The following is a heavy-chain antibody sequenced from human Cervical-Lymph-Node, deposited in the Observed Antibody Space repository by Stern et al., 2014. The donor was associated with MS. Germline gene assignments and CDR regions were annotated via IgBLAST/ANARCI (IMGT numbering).Heavy chain of an antibody. CDR1: GYTFTDYG. CDR2: ISSYNGNT. V-gene: IGHV1-18*01. Sequence: VQLLESGPEVKKPGASVKVSCKASGYTFTDYGVHWVRQAPAQGLESMGWISSYNGNTNYAQKFQDRVTMTVDTSTDTAYMEMRSLTSDDTAVYYCARDDLGGAFDYWGQGALVTVSS. J-gene: IGHJ4*02. CDR3: ARDDLGGAFDY.